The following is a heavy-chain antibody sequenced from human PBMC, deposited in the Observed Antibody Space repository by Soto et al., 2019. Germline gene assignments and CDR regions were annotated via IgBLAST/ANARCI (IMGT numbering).Heavy chain of an antibody. J-gene: IGHJ4*02. CDR1: GGSISSSSYY. Sequence: SETLSLTCTVSGGSISSSSYYWGWIRQPPGKGLEWIGSIYYSGSTYYNPSLKSRVTISVDTSKNQFSLKLSSVTAADTAVYYCARQGHYDSSGYYLGWGQGTLVTVSS. D-gene: IGHD3-22*01. CDR2: IYYSGST. V-gene: IGHV4-39*01. CDR3: ARQGHYDSSGYYLG.